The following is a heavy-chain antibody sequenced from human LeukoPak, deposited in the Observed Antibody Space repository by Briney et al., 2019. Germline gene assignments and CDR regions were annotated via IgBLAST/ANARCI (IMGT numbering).Heavy chain of an antibody. J-gene: IGHJ6*03. V-gene: IGHV4-39*07. CDR3: ARGGGMGYYYYYMDV. CDR1: GGSIGSSSYY. Sequence: SETLSLTCSVSGGSIGSSSYYWGWIRQPPGKGLEWIGSIFRTGSTYYSASLKSRVTISVDTSKNQFSLKLSSVTAADTAVYYCARGGGMGYYYYYMDVWGKGTTVTVSS. D-gene: IGHD1-26*01. CDR2: IFRTGST.